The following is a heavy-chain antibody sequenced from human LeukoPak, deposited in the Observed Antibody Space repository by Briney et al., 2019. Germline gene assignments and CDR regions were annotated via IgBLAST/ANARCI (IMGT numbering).Heavy chain of an antibody. Sequence: PGGSLRLSCAASGFTFSSYALSWVRQAPGKGLEWVSAISGSGGSTYYADSVKGRFTISRDNSKNTLYLQMNSLRAEDTAVYYCAKDLKGILPPEYNYWGQGTLVTVSS. CDR2: ISGSGGST. V-gene: IGHV3-23*01. D-gene: IGHD6-6*01. J-gene: IGHJ4*02. CDR1: GFTFSSYA. CDR3: AKDLKGILPPEYNY.